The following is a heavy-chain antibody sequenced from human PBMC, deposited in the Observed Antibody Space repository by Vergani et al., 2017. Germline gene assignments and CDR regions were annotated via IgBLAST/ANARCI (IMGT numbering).Heavy chain of an antibody. Sequence: EVQLVESGGGLVKPGGSLRLSCAASGFTFSTYATNWVRQAPGKGLEWVSSISTSSSYIYYADSVKGRFTISRDNAKNSLYLQMNNLRAEDTAVYYCARDTRGPEGADYGGQGTLVTVSS. V-gene: IGHV3-21*02. CDR3: ARDTRGPEGADY. CDR2: ISTSSSYI. J-gene: IGHJ4*02. CDR1: GFTFSTYA. D-gene: IGHD1-14*01.